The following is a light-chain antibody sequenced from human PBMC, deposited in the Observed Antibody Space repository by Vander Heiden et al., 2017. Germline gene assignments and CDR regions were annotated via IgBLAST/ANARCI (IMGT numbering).Light chain of an antibody. CDR2: GKN. Sequence: SSELTQDPAVSVALGQTVRITCQGDSLRSYYASWYQQKPGQAPVLVIYGKNNRPSGIPDRFSGSSSGNTASLTITGAQAEDEADYYCNSRDSSGDQYVFGTGTKV. V-gene: IGLV3-19*01. J-gene: IGLJ1*01. CDR1: SLRSYY. CDR3: NSRDSSGDQYV.